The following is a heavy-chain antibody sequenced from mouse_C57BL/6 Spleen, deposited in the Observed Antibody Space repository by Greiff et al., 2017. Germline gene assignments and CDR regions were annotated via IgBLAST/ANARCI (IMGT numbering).Heavy chain of an antibody. CDR3: ARDAITTVVATRYFDV. Sequence: VQLQQSGPELVKPGASVKLSCKASGYTFTSYDINWVQQRPGQGLEWIGWIYPRDGSTKYNEKFKGKATLTVDTSSSTVYMVLHRLTSEDSAVXVCARDAITTVVATRYFDVWGTGTTVTVSS. CDR2: IYPRDGST. J-gene: IGHJ1*03. D-gene: IGHD1-1*01. CDR1: GYTFTSYD. V-gene: IGHV1-85*01.